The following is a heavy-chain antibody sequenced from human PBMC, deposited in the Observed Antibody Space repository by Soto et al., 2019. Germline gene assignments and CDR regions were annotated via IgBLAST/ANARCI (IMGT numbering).Heavy chain of an antibody. CDR2: MNPNSGNT. D-gene: IGHD1-20*01. CDR1: GYTFTSYD. J-gene: IGHJ5*02. V-gene: IGHV1-8*01. CDR3: ARDTNNWEGNWLDP. Sequence: ASVKVSCKASGYTFTSYDINWVRQATGQGLEWMGWMNPNSGNTGYAQKFQGRVTMTTDTSTSTTYMDLRSLRSDDTAVYYCARDTNNWEGNWLDPWGQGTLVTVSS.